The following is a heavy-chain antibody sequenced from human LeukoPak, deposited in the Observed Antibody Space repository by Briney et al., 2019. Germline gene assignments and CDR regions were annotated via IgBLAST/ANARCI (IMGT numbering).Heavy chain of an antibody. CDR2: ISGGGDVT. V-gene: IGHV3-23*01. CDR1: GFIFSRYSSYA. Sequence: GGSLRLSCEGSGFIFSRYSSYAMNWVRQAPGKGLEWVAAISGGGDVTNYADSVKGRFTISRDNSKNTVYLQMNSLRAEDVAVYFCARGASYWGDYYYGMDVWGQGTTVTVSS. J-gene: IGHJ6*02. D-gene: IGHD7-27*01. CDR3: ARGASYWGDYYYGMDV.